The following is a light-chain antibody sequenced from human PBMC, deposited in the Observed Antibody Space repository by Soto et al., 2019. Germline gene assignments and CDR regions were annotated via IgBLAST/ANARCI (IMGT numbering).Light chain of an antibody. V-gene: IGKV1-5*03. CDR1: QSVDSW. J-gene: IGKJ1*01. CDR2: KAS. CDR3: QHYNDYSRV. Sequence: DIQMTQSPSTLSASIGDRVTITCRASQSVDSWLAWYRQQPGKAPKLLIYKASSLQTGVPSRFSGSGSGTEFTLTISSLQPDAFATYYCQHYNDYSRVFGQGTKVEIK.